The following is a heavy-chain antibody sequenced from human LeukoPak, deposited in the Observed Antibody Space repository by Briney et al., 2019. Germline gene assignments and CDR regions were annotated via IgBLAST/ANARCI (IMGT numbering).Heavy chain of an antibody. CDR1: EFSVGSNY. D-gene: IGHD3-22*01. CDR3: ARDGSGYSDPVDY. Sequence: PGGSLRLSCAASEFSVGSNYMTWVRQAPGKGLEWVSSISSSSSYIYYADSVKGRFTISRDNAKNSLYLQMNSLRAEDTAVYYCARDGSGYSDPVDYWGQGTLVTVSS. CDR2: ISSSSSYI. J-gene: IGHJ4*02. V-gene: IGHV3-21*01.